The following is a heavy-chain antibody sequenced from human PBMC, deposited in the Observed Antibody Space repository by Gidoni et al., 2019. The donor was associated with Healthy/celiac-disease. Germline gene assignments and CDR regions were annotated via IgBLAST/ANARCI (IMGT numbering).Heavy chain of an antibody. J-gene: IGHJ4*02. CDR3: AHSPEWLFFMGFDY. CDR1: GFSLSTSGVG. V-gene: IGHV2-5*02. Sequence: QITLKESGPTLVKPTQTLTLTCTFSGFSLSTSGVGVGWISQPPGKALEWLALIYWDDDKRYSPSLKSRLTITKDTSKNQVVLTMTNMDPVDTATYYCAHSPEWLFFMGFDYWGQGTLVTVSS. CDR2: IYWDDDK. D-gene: IGHD3-3*01.